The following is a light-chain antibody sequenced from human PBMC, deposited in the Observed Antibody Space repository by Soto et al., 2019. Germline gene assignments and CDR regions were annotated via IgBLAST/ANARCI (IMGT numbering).Light chain of an antibody. Sequence: QSALTQPASVSGSPGQSITISCTGSTSDVGAYNYVSWYKHHPGQAPQLMIYEVSNRPSGVSNRFSGSKSGNTASLTISGLQADDEGDYYCSSNTSSSSHFVFGTGTKLTVL. CDR2: EVS. CDR3: SSNTSSSSHFV. V-gene: IGLV2-14*01. J-gene: IGLJ1*01. CDR1: TSDVGAYNY.